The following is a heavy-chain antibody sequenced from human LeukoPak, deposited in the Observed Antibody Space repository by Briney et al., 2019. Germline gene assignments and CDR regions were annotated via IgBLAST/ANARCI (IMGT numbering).Heavy chain of an antibody. CDR1: GFTFSSYN. J-gene: IGHJ4*02. CDR2: ISTNRTYI. V-gene: IGHV3-21*01. Sequence: GGSLRLSCAASGFTFSSYNMNWVRQAPGKGLEWVSSISTNRTYIYYADSVKGRFTIFRNNAKNSLSLQMNSLRAEDTAVYYCAKFHTVTTTYWGQGTLVTVSS. D-gene: IGHD4-11*01. CDR3: AKFHTVTTTY.